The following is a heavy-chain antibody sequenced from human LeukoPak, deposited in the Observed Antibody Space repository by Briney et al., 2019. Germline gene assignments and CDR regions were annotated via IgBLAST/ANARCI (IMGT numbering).Heavy chain of an antibody. CDR1: GYSFTNYW. D-gene: IGHD2-15*01. J-gene: IGHJ4*02. V-gene: IGHV5-10-1*01. CDR2: IDPSDSYT. CDR3: ARHCSGGSCYSG. Sequence: GESLKISCKGSGYSFTNYWIAWVRQMPGKGLEWMGRIDPSDSYTNYSPSFQGHVTISADKSISTAYLQWSSLKASDTAMYYCARHCSGGSCYSGWGQGTLVTVSS.